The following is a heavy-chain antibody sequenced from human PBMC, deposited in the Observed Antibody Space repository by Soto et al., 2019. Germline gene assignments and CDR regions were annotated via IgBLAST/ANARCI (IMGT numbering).Heavy chain of an antibody. Sequence: QVQLQESGPGLVKPSETLSLTCTVSGGSISSYYWSWIRQPPGKGLEWFGSIYYSGSTNYNLSLKSRVTISVDTAKNQFSLKLSSVTAADTAVYYCARGRGSGWSYYYYYGMDVWGQGTTVTVSS. CDR3: ARGRGSGWSYYYYYGMDV. V-gene: IGHV4-59*01. CDR1: GGSISSYY. CDR2: IYYSGST. J-gene: IGHJ6*02. D-gene: IGHD6-19*01.